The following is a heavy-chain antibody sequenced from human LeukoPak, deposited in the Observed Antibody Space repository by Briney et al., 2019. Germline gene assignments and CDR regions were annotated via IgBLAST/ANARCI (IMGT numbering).Heavy chain of an antibody. V-gene: IGHV1-2*02. CDR3: ARDRITIFGVVTTAFDI. CDR1: GYTFTSYG. J-gene: IGHJ3*02. D-gene: IGHD3-3*01. CDR2: INPNSGGA. Sequence: ASVKVSCKASGYTFTSYGISWVRQAPGQGLEWMGWINPNSGGANSAQKFQGRVTMTRDTSISTAFMELSRLRSDDTAVYYCARDRITIFGVVTTAFDIWGQGTMVTVSS.